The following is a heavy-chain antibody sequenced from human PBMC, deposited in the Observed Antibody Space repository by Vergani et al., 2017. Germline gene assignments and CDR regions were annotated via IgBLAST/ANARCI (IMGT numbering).Heavy chain of an antibody. V-gene: IGHV1-69*06. CDR3: ARDPKSSGWWGPVGYFDY. J-gene: IGHJ4*02. D-gene: IGHD6-19*01. CDR1: GGTNNNSA. CDR2: IIPIFGTA. Sequence: QVQLVQSGAEVKKPGSSVKVSCKGSGGTNNNSAISGVRQAPGQGLEWMGGIIPIFGTANYAQKFQGRVTITADKSTSTAYMELSSLRSEDTAVYYCARDPKSSGWWGPVGYFDYWGQGTLVTVSS.